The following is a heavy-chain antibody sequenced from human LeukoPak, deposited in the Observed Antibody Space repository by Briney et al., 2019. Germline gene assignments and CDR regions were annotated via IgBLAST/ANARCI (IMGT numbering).Heavy chain of an antibody. D-gene: IGHD4-23*01. V-gene: IGHV3-48*03. CDR2: F. J-gene: IGHJ4*02. CDR3: ARDYGGSSPFDY. Sequence: GGSLRLSCAASGFTFSSYEMHWVRQVPGKGLEWVSYFYYADSVKGRFTISRDNAKNSLYLQMNSLRAEDTAVYYCARDYGGSSPFDYWGQGTLVTVSS. CDR1: GFTFSSYE.